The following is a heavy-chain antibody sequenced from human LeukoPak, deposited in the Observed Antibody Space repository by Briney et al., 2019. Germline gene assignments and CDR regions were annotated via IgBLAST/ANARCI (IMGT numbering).Heavy chain of an antibody. J-gene: IGHJ4*02. CDR1: GYTFTGYY. D-gene: IGHD2-15*01. CDR2: IIPNSGAT. Sequence: GASVKVSCKASGYTFTGYYMHWVRQAPGQGLEWMGWIIPNSGATNYAQNFQGRVTMTRDTSISTAYMELNSLTSDDTAVYYCARGIIGYYFDYWGQGTLVTVSS. CDR3: ARGIIGYYFDY. V-gene: IGHV1-2*02.